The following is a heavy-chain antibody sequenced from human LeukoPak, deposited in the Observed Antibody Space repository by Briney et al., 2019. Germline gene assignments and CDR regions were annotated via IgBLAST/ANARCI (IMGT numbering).Heavy chain of an antibody. Sequence: GASVKVSCKASGYTFTGYYMHWVRQAPGQGLEWMGWINPNSGGTNYAQKLQGRVTMTTDTSTSTAYMELRSLRSDDTAVYYCARSVPYYYGSGPNWFDPWGQGTLVTVSS. D-gene: IGHD3-10*01. CDR2: INPNSGGT. J-gene: IGHJ5*02. CDR1: GYTFTGYY. V-gene: IGHV1-2*02. CDR3: ARSVPYYYGSGPNWFDP.